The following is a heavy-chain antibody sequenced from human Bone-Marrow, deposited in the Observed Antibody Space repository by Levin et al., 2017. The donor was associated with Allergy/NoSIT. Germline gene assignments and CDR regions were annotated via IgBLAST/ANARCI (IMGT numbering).Heavy chain of an antibody. CDR2: IYFTGST. Sequence: SETLSLTCTVSGGSISNYYWSWIRQPPGKGLEYIGYIYFTGSTNYNPSLKSRVIISLDTSKNQFSLRLSSVTAAHTAISSCARAGNNCARIWFAPWGQGTLVTVSS. J-gene: IGHJ5*02. CDR3: ARAGNNCARIWFAP. CDR1: GGSISNYY. D-gene: IGHD1-1*01. V-gene: IGHV4-59*01.